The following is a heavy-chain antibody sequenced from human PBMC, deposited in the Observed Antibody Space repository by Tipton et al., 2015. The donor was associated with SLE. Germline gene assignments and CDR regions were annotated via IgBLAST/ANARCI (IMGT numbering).Heavy chain of an antibody. CDR3: ARGPPRLVWYYFDY. Sequence: TLSLTCTVAGGSISSYYWTWIRQPPGKGLEWIGYIYYSGSTNYNPSLKSQVTMSVDTSKNQISLKLSSVTAADTAVYYCARGPPRLVWYYFDYWGQGTLVTASS. D-gene: IGHD3-16*01. CDR2: IYYSGST. J-gene: IGHJ4*02. CDR1: GGSISSYY. V-gene: IGHV4-59*01.